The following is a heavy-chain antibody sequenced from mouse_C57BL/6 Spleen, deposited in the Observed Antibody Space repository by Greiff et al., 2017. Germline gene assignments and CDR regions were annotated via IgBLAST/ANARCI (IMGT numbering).Heavy chain of an antibody. J-gene: IGHJ4*01. CDR3: VRSIYDGYYDYAMDY. CDR2: IYPRSGNT. Sequence: QVQLQQSGAELARPGASVKLSCKASGYTFTSYGISWVKQRTGQGLEWIGEIYPRSGNTYYNEKFKGKATLTADKSSSTAYMELRSLTSEDSAVYFCVRSIYDGYYDYAMDYWGQGTSVTVSS. CDR1: GYTFTSYG. D-gene: IGHD2-3*01. V-gene: IGHV1-81*01.